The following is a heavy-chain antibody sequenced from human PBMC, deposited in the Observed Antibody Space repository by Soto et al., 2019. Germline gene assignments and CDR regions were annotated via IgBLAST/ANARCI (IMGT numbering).Heavy chain of an antibody. CDR1: GYSFTSYW. Sequence: PGESLKISCKGSGYSFTSYWIGWVRQMPGKGLEWMGIIYPGDSDTRYSPSFQGQVTISADKSISTAYLQWSSLKASDTAMYYCARPLNYYDTPWVLGYWGQGTLVTVSS. V-gene: IGHV5-51*01. CDR3: ARPLNYYDTPWVLGY. D-gene: IGHD3-22*01. J-gene: IGHJ4*02. CDR2: IYPGDSDT.